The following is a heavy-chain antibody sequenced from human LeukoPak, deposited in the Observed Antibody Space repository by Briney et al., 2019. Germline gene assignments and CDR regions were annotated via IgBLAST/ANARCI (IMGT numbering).Heavy chain of an antibody. CDR2: IYYSGST. CDR1: GGSISSYY. J-gene: IGHJ4*02. Sequence: SSETLSLTCTVSGGSISSYYWSWIRQPPGKGLEWIGYIYYSGSTNYNPSLKSRVTISVDTSKNQFSLKLSSVTAADMAVYYCARLRYDILTGPGTFDYWGQGTLVTVSS. CDR3: ARLRYDILTGPGTFDY. V-gene: IGHV4-59*08. D-gene: IGHD3-9*01.